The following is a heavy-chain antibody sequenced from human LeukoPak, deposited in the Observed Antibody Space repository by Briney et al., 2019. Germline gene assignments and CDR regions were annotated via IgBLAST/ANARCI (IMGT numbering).Heavy chain of an antibody. J-gene: IGHJ5*02. V-gene: IGHV4-59*01. CDR2: IYYSGST. Sequence: SETLSLTCTVSGGSISSYYWSWIRQPPGKGLEWIGYIYYSGSTNYNPSLKSRVTISVDTSKNQFSLKLSSVTAADTAVYYCAREYSYGYRWFDPWGQGTLVTVSS. CDR3: AREYSYGYRWFDP. CDR1: GGSISSYY. D-gene: IGHD5-18*01.